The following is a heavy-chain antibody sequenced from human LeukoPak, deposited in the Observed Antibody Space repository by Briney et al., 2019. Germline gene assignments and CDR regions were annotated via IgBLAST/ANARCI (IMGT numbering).Heavy chain of an antibody. CDR1: GFTFSGAW. V-gene: IGHV3-7*01. D-gene: IGHD7-27*01. J-gene: IGHJ4*02. Sequence: GGSLRLSCTASGFTFSGAWMTWVRQAPGKGLEWVANIREDGTEKNYVDSVKGRFTISRDNAKNSLFLQMSNLRDDDTAVYYCARHVGISFWGQGTLVTVSS. CDR3: ARHVGISF. CDR2: IREDGTEK.